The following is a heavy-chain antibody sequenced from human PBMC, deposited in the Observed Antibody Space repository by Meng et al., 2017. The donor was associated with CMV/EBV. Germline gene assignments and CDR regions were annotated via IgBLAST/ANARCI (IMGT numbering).Heavy chain of an antibody. CDR2: IYTSGST. CDR1: GVSISSGSYY. V-gene: IGHV4-61*02. D-gene: IGHD3-10*01. CDR3: ASVQGLGVS. Sequence: QVQLQGSGPGLLKHTQTLALTFTVSGVSISSGSYYWSWIRQPAGKGLEWIGRIYTSGSTNYNPSLKSRVTISVDTSKNQFSLKLSSVTAADTAVYYCASVQGLGVSWGQGTLVTVSS. J-gene: IGHJ4*02.